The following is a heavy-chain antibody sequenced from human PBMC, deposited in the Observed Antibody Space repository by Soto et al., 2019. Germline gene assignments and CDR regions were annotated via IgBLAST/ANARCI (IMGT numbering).Heavy chain of an antibody. J-gene: IGHJ5*02. Sequence: ASVKVSCKVSGYTLTELSMHWVRQAPGKGLEWMGGFDPEDGETIYAQKFQGRVTFTEDTSTGTAYMELSSLRSEDTAVFYCALYSGKYSGLGPAWGQGTLVTVSS. V-gene: IGHV1-24*01. D-gene: IGHD1-26*01. CDR1: GYTLTELS. CDR3: ALYSGKYSGLGPA. CDR2: FDPEDGET.